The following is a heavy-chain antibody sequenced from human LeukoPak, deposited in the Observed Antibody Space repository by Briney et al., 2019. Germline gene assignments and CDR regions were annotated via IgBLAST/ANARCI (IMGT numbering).Heavy chain of an antibody. V-gene: IGHV1-69*05. CDR1: GGTFSSYA. J-gene: IGHJ6*03. Sequence: ASVKVSCKASGGTFSSYAISWVRQAPGQGLEWMGRIIPIFGTANYAQKFQGRVTITTDESTSTAYMELSSLRSEDTAVYYCARESLGPLYYYVDVWGKGTTVTVSS. CDR2: IIPIFGTA. CDR3: ARESLGPLYYYVDV.